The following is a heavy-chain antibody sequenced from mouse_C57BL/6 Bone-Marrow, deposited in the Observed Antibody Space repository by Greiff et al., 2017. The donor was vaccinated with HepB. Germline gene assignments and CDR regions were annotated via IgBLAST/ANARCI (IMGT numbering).Heavy chain of an antibody. CDR2: IDPNSGGT. J-gene: IGHJ4*01. CDR1: GYTFTSYW. Sequence: VQLQQPGAELVKPGASVKLSCKASGYTFTSYWMHWVKQRPGRGLEWIGRIDPNSGGTKYNEKFKSKATLTVDKPSSTAYMQLSSLTSEDSAVYYCASCNWSYAMDYWGQGTSVTVSS. CDR3: ASCNWSYAMDY. V-gene: IGHV1-72*01. D-gene: IGHD4-1*01.